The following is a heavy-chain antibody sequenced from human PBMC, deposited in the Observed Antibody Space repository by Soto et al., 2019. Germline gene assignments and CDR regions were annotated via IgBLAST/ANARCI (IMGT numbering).Heavy chain of an antibody. CDR3: TRILWSSRRDALNI. CDR1: GFTFRSYA. CDR2: IGTSGTPT. Sequence: DVQLLESGGDLVQPGGSLRLSCIASGFTFRSYAMAWVRQAPGEDLEWVSAIGTSGTPTLYADSVKSRFSISIDDSRNTVSLQMNSMGVEDTATYYCTRILWSSRRDALNIWGQGTTVTVSS. V-gene: IGHV3-23*01. J-gene: IGHJ6*02. D-gene: IGHD2-21*01.